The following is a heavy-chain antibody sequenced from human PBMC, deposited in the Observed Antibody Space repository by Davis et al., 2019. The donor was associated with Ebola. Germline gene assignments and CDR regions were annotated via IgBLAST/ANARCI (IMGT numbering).Heavy chain of an antibody. V-gene: IGHV3-23*01. CDR3: AKVVRYSGTYVDY. Sequence: GGSLRLSCAASGFTFSNYAMKWVRQAPGKGLEWVSGISESGDTTNYADSVKGRFTISRDNSKNALYLQMNSLRAEDTAVYRCAKVVRYSGTYVDYWGQGTLVTVSS. CDR1: GFTFSNYA. J-gene: IGHJ4*02. CDR2: ISESGDTT. D-gene: IGHD1-26*01.